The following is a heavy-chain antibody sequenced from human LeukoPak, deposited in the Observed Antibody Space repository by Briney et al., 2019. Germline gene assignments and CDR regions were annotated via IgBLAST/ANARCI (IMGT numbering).Heavy chain of an antibody. CDR2: IIPIFGTA. Sequence: SSVKVSCKDSGGTFSSYSISWVRQAPGQGLEWMGGIIPIFGTANYAQKFQGRVTITTDESTSTAYMELSSLRSEDTAVYYCARDRVWYSNYGDNYYFDYWGQGTLVTVSS. V-gene: IGHV1-69*05. D-gene: IGHD4-23*01. J-gene: IGHJ4*02. CDR1: GGTFSSYS. CDR3: ARDRVWYSNYGDNYYFDY.